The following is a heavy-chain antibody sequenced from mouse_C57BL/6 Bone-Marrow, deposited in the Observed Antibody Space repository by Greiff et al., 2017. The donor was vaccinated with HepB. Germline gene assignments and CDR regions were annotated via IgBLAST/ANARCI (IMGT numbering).Heavy chain of an antibody. Sequence: VQLQQSGAELVRPGTSVKVSCKASGYAFTNYLIEWVKQRPGQGLEWIGVINPGSGGTNYNEKFKGKATLTADKSSSTAYMQLSSLTSEDSAVYFCARWPGAYWYCDVWGTGTTVTVSS. CDR3: ARWPGAYWYCDV. J-gene: IGHJ1*03. V-gene: IGHV1-54*01. CDR2: INPGSGGT. CDR1: GYAFTNYL.